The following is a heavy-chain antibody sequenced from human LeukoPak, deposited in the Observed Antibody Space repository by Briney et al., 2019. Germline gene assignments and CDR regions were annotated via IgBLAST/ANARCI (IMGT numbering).Heavy chain of an antibody. D-gene: IGHD5-18*01. CDR3: ARGYRTFDD. CDR1: GFTFSSYG. J-gene: IGHJ4*02. Sequence: PGGSLRLSCAASGFTFSSYGMSWVRQAPGKGLEWVANIKQDGSEKYYVDSVKGRFTISRDNAKNSLYLQMNSLRADDTAVYYCARGYRTFDDWGREPWSPSPQ. V-gene: IGHV3-7*03. CDR2: IKQDGSEK.